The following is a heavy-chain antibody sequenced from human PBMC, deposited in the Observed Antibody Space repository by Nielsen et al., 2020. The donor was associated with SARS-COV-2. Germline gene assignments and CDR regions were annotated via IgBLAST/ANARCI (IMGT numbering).Heavy chain of an antibody. CDR2: ISWNSGSI. CDR1: GFTFSSYW. D-gene: IGHD6-19*01. V-gene: IGHV3-9*01. Sequence: SLKISCAASGFTFSSYWMHWVRQAPGKGLEWVSGISWNSGSIGYADSVKGRFTISRDNAKNSLYLQMNSLRAEDTALYYCATSGQVGYWGQGTLVTVSS. J-gene: IGHJ4*02. CDR3: ATSGQVGY.